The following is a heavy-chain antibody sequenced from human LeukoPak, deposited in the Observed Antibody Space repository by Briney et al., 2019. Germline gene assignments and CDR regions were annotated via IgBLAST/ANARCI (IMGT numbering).Heavy chain of an antibody. D-gene: IGHD4-17*01. Sequence: PGGSLRLSCAASGFTVSSNYMSWVRQAPGKGLEWVSAISGSGGSTYYADSVKGRFTISRDNSKNTLYLQMNSLRAEDTAVYYCARDYGDYFGSLFDYWGQGTLVTVSS. CDR1: GFTVSSNY. CDR3: ARDYGDYFGSLFDY. J-gene: IGHJ4*02. CDR2: ISGSGGST. V-gene: IGHV3-23*01.